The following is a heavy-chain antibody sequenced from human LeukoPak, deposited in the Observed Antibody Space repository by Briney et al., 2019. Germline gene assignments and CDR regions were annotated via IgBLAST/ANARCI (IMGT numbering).Heavy chain of an antibody. D-gene: IGHD5/OR15-5a*01. V-gene: IGHV3-53*01. CDR1: GFTVSSNY. Sequence: GGSLRLSCAASGFTVSSNYMSWVRQAPGKGLEWVSVIYSGGSTYYADSVKGRFTISRDNAKNSLYLQMNSLRAEDTAVYYCARDLGVSTIPFDPWGQGTLVTVSS. J-gene: IGHJ5*02. CDR2: IYSGGST. CDR3: ARDLGVSTIPFDP.